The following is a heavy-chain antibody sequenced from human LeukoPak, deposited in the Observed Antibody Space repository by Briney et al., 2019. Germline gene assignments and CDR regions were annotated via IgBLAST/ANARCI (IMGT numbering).Heavy chain of an antibody. J-gene: IGHJ4*02. V-gene: IGHV3-66*01. Sequence: GGSLRLSCAASGFTVSSNYMSWVRQAPGKGLEWVSVIYSGGSTYYADSVKGRFTISRDNSKNTLYLQMNSLRAEDTAVYYCARERVQYYDSGGYHGYFDYWGQGTLVTVSS. D-gene: IGHD3-22*01. CDR2: IYSGGST. CDR1: GFTVSSNY. CDR3: ARERVQYYDSGGYHGYFDY.